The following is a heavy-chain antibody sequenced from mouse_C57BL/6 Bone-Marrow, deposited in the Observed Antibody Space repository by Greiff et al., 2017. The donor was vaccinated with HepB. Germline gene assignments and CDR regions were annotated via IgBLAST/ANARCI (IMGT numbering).Heavy chain of an antibody. J-gene: IGHJ2*01. V-gene: IGHV5-16*01. CDR1: GFTFSDYY. Sequence: EVQRVESEGGLVQPGSSMKLSCTASGFTFSDYYMAWVRQVPEKGLEWVANINYDGSSTYYLDSLKSRFIISRDNAKNILYLQMSSLKSEDTATYYCARDGHYYGSSSWYFDYWGQGTTLTVSS. CDR2: INYDGSST. CDR3: ARDGHYYGSSSWYFDY. D-gene: IGHD1-1*01.